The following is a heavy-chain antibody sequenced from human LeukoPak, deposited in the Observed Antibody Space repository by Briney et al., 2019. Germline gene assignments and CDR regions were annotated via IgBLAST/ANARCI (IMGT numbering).Heavy chain of an antibody. J-gene: IGHJ5*02. CDR2: IIPMIGTA. CDR3: ARDVGYCSSTSCYRADWFDP. Sequence: ASVKVSCKASGGIFSNQAITWVRQAPGQGLEWMGRIIPMIGTAKSAQRFQGRVTFTADTSTNTAYMELSSLTSEDTAVYYCARDVGYCSSTSCYRADWFDPWGQGTLVTVSS. CDR1: GGIFSNQA. D-gene: IGHD2-2*02. V-gene: IGHV1-69*04.